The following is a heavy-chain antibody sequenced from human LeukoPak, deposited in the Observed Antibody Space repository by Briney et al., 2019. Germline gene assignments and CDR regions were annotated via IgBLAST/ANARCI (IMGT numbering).Heavy chain of an antibody. CDR2: IYFTGST. D-gene: IGHD1-7*01. CDR3: ARVIPPKSGDFDNWNYLHAFDI. V-gene: IGHV4-59*01. J-gene: IGHJ3*02. CDR1: GGSISSYY. Sequence: SETLSLTCTVSGGSISSYYWSWIRQPPGKGLEWIGYIYFTGSTNYNPSLNSRVTISVDTSKNQFSLKLSSVTAADTAVYYCARVIPPKSGDFDNWNYLHAFDIWGQGTMVTVSS.